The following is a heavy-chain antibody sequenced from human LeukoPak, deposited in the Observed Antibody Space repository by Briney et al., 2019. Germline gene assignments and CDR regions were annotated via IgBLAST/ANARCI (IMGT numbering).Heavy chain of an antibody. J-gene: IGHJ4*02. CDR1: GYSISSTYY. CDR3: ARVGAGSGWPFDY. CDR2: IYQSGST. V-gene: IGHV4-38-2*02. Sequence: SETLSLTCTVSGYSISSTYYWGWIRQPPGKGLEWIGSIYQSGSTYYNPSLKSRVTISVDTSKNQFSLKLNSVTAADTAVYYCARVGAGSGWPFDYWGQGTLVTVSS. D-gene: IGHD6-19*01.